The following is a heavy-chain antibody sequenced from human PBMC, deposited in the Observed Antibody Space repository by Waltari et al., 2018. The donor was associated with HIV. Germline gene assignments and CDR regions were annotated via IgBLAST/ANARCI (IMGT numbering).Heavy chain of an antibody. Sequence: QVQLQESGPGLVKPSQTLSLTCPVSGGSISSGSYYWSWIRQPAGKGLEWIGRIYTSGSTNYNPSLKSRVTISVDTSKNQFSLKLSSVTAADTAVYYCASINSVVGNAFDIWGQGTMVTVSS. CDR1: GGSISSGSYY. CDR2: IYTSGST. CDR3: ASINSVVGNAFDI. V-gene: IGHV4-61*02. D-gene: IGHD2-2*01. J-gene: IGHJ3*02.